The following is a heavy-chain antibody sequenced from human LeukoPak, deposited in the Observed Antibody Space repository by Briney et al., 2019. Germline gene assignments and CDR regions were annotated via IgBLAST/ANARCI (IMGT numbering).Heavy chain of an antibody. Sequence: SETLSLTCAVSGGSISSYYWSWIRQPPGKGLEWIGYIHYSGSTNYNPSLKSRVTISVDTSKNQFSLKLNSVTAADTAVYYCARDRTHCSSTSCPSHYFDYWGQGTLVTVAS. V-gene: IGHV4-59*01. J-gene: IGHJ4*02. CDR2: IHYSGST. CDR3: ARDRTHCSSTSCPSHYFDY. D-gene: IGHD2-2*01. CDR1: GGSISSYY.